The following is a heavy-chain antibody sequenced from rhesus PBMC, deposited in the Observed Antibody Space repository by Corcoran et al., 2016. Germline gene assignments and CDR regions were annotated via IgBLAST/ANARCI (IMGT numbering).Heavy chain of an antibody. CDR3: TRRRETGPFDY. Sequence: QVQLVQSGGEIKQPGASVKVSCKASGYTYTSSYMHWGRQAPGQGLEWIGLISPYNGNKDYAQNFQGRVTITTDASTSTGYMELSSLRSEDTAVYYCTRRRETGPFDYWGQGVLVTVSS. J-gene: IGHJ4*01. CDR1: GYTYTSSY. D-gene: IGHD5-24*01. CDR2: ISPYNGNK. V-gene: IGHV1-180*01.